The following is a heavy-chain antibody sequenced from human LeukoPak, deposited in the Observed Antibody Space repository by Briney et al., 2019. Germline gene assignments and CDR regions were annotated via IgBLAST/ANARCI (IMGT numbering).Heavy chain of an antibody. CDR3: AKGISNWGNLDY. J-gene: IGHJ4*02. D-gene: IGHD7-27*01. CDR1: GFTFSSYG. CDR2: IRYDGSYK. V-gene: IGHV3-30*02. Sequence: GSLRLSCAASGFTFSSYGMHWVRQAPGKGLEWVAFIRYDGSYKHYAESVKGRCTISSDNSKNTLYLQMNSLRAEDTALYYCAKGISNWGNLDYWGQGTLVTVSS.